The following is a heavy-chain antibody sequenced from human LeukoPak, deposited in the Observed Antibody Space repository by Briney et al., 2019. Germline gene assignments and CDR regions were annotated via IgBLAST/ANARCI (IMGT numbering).Heavy chain of an antibody. CDR1: GYTFTSYD. Sequence: ASVKVSCKASGYTFTSYDINWVRQAPGQGLEWMGWINPNSGGTNYAQKFQGRVTMTRDMSISTAYMELSRLRSDDTAVYYCARARYYYGSGSSRWGQGTLVTVSS. V-gene: IGHV1-2*02. CDR3: ARARYYYGSGSSR. CDR2: INPNSGGT. D-gene: IGHD3-10*01. J-gene: IGHJ4*02.